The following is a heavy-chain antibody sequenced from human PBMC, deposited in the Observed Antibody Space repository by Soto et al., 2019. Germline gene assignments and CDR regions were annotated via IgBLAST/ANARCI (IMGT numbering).Heavy chain of an antibody. CDR2: MNEDGSER. D-gene: IGHD4-4*01. Sequence: EVQLVESGGGLVQPGGPLRLSCAVSGFSFSSAWMTWIRQAPGKGLERVAIMNEDGSERYYVDSVKGRFTISGANAKNALFLQMNSLRVENTAVYLCATDRAYRRFDYWGQGSLVTVSS. V-gene: IGHV3-7*03. CDR3: ATDRAYRRFDY. J-gene: IGHJ4*02. CDR1: GFSFSSAW.